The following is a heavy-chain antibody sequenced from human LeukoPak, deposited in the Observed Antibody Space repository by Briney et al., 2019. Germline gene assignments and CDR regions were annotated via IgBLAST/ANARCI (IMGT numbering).Heavy chain of an antibody. V-gene: IGHV1-69*13. J-gene: IGHJ4*02. CDR1: GGTFSSYA. CDR2: IIPIFGTA. Sequence: SVKVSCKASGGTFSSYAISWVRQAPGQGLEWMGGIIPIFGTANYAQKFQGRVTITADESTSTAYMELSSLRPEDTAVYYCARGSGSGWPRPDLGYWGQGTLVTVSS. D-gene: IGHD6-19*01. CDR3: ARGSGSGWPRPDLGY.